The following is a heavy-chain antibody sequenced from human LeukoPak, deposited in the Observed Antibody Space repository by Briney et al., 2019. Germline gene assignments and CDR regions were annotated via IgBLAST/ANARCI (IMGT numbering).Heavy chain of an antibody. J-gene: IGHJ4*02. V-gene: IGHV1-2*02. Sequence: ASVKVSCKTSGYTFTGYYMHWVRQAPGQGLEWMGWINPNSGGTNYAQKFQGRVTMTRDTSISTAYMELSRLRSDDTAVYYCARDLITMVRGVIIGGFGYWGQGTLVTVSS. D-gene: IGHD3-10*01. CDR3: ARDLITMVRGVIIGGFGY. CDR2: INPNSGGT. CDR1: GYTFTGYY.